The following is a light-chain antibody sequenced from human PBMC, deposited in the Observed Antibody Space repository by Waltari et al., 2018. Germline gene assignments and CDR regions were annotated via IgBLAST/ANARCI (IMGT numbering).Light chain of an antibody. J-gene: IGKJ1*01. CDR3: QQYNNWPRT. CDR1: QSVSSN. Sequence: EIVMTQSPAPLSVSPGERATLSCRASQSVSSNLAWYPQKPGQAPRLLIYGASTRATGIPARFSGSGSGTEFTLTISSLQSEDFAVYYCQQYNNWPRTFGQGTKVEIK. CDR2: GAS. V-gene: IGKV3-15*01.